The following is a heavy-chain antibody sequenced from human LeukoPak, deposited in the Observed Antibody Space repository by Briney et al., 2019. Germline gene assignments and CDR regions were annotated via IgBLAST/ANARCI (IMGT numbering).Heavy chain of an antibody. Sequence: SVKVSCKASGGTFSSYAVSWVRQAPGQGLEWMGGIIPILGTANYAQEFQGRVTITADESTSTAYMELSSLRSEDTAVYYCARTLELKDRWFDPWGQGTLVTVSS. CDR2: IIPILGTA. J-gene: IGHJ5*02. D-gene: IGHD1-7*01. CDR1: GGTFSSYA. V-gene: IGHV1-69*01. CDR3: ARTLELKDRWFDP.